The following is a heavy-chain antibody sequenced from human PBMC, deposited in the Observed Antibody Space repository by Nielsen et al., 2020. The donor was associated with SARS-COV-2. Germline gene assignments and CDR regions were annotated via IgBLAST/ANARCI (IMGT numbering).Heavy chain of an antibody. D-gene: IGHD6-13*01. CDR1: GFTFSNAW. CDR2: INSDGSST. CDR3: ARDIPYSSSWYGVYYYYYYDMDV. Sequence: ESLKISCAASGFTFSNAWMSWVRQAPGKGLVWVSRINSDGSSTSYADSVKGRFTISRDNAKNTLYLQMNSLRAEDTAVYYCARDIPYSSSWYGVYYYYYYDMDVWGQGTTVTVSS. J-gene: IGHJ6*02. V-gene: IGHV3-74*01.